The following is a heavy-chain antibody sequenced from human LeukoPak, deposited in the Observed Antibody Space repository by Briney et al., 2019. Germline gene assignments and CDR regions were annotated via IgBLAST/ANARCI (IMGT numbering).Heavy chain of an antibody. J-gene: IGHJ3*02. CDR2: IGNTET. V-gene: IGHV3-23*01. Sequence: GGSLRLSCAASGFTFATYAMSWVRQAPGKGLEWVSTIGNTETYYADSVKGRFTISRDNRQNTVYLQMTSLKAEETAVYFCAKDAIRGNGIYDAFDIWGQGTRVTVSS. D-gene: IGHD3-10*01. CDR1: GFTFATYA. CDR3: AKDAIRGNGIYDAFDI.